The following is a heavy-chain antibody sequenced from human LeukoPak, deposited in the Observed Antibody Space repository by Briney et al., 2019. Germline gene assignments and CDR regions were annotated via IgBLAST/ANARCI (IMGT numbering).Heavy chain of an antibody. CDR2: ISGSGGST. D-gene: IGHD1-26*01. V-gene: IGHV3-23*01. J-gene: IGHJ6*02. CDR3: AKEEVGALYYYYGMDV. Sequence: GGSLRLSCAASGFTFSSYAMSWVRQAPGKGLEWVSGISGSGGSTNYADSVKGRSTISRDNSKNTLYLQMNSLRAEDTAVYYCAKEEVGALYYYYGMDVWGQGTTVTVSS. CDR1: GFTFSSYA.